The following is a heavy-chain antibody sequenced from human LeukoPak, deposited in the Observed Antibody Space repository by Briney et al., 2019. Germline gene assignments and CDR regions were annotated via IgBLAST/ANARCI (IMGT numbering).Heavy chain of an antibody. D-gene: IGHD3-22*01. CDR1: GYTFTRYD. V-gene: IGHV1-8*01. Sequence: ASVKVSCKASGYTFTRYDINWVRQATGQGLEWMGWMNPNSGNTGYAQKFQGRVTMTRNTSISTAYMELSSLRSEDTAVYYCARGRRYDSSGYYYAYYYYYMDVWGKGTTVTVSS. CDR3: ARGRRYDSSGYYYAYYYYYMDV. CDR2: MNPNSGNT. J-gene: IGHJ6*03.